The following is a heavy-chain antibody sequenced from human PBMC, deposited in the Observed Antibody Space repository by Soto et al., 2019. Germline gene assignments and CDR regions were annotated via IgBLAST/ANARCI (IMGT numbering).Heavy chain of an antibody. CDR2: IYYSGSS. D-gene: IGHD3-22*01. CDR1: GGSISSHY. J-gene: IGHJ4*02. V-gene: IGHV4-59*11. CDR3: ARTISGYYFDY. Sequence: PSETLSLTCTVSGGSISSHYWSWIRQPPGKGLEWIGYIYYSGSSNYNPCLKSRVTISVDSSKNQFSLKLRSVTAADTALYYFARTISGYYFDYWGQGTLVTVS.